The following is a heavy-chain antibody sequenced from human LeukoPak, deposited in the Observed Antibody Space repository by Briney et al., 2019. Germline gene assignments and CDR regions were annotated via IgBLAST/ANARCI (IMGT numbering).Heavy chain of an antibody. CDR3: ARERRVVVVAATDYYYGMDV. V-gene: IGHV3-7*03. CDR2: IKQDGSEK. D-gene: IGHD2-15*01. J-gene: IGHJ6*04. Sequence: GGSLRLSCAASGFTFSSYWMSWVRQVPGKGLEWVANIKQDGSEKYYVDSVKGRFTISRDNAKNSLYLQMNSLRAEDTAVYYCARERRVVVVAATDYYYGMDVWGKGTTVTVSS. CDR1: GFTFSSYW.